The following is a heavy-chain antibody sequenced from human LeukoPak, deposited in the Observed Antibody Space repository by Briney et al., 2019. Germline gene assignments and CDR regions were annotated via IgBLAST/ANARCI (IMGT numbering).Heavy chain of an antibody. CDR3: ARDPDSSWHYFDY. D-gene: IGHD6-13*01. CDR2: IYTSGST. J-gene: IGHJ4*02. V-gene: IGHV4-4*07. Sequence: SETLSLTCTGSGGSISSYYWSWIRQPAGKGLEWIGRIYTSGSTNYNPSLKSRVTISVDTSKTQFSLKLSSVTAADTAVYYCARDPDSSWHYFDYWGQGTLVTVSS. CDR1: GGSISSYY.